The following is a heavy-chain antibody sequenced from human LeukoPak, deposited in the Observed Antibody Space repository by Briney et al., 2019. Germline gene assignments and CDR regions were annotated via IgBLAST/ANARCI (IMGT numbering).Heavy chain of an antibody. CDR1: GGSISSYY. V-gene: IGHV4-59*01. D-gene: IGHD6-19*01. CDR2: IYYSGST. J-gene: IGHJ5*02. Sequence: SETLSLTCTVPGGSISSYYWSWIRQPPGKGLEWIGYIYYSGSTNYNPSLKSRVTISVDTSKNQFSLKLSSVTAADTAVYYCARVRSISVAGTVWFDPWGQGTLVTVSS. CDR3: ARVRSISVAGTVWFDP.